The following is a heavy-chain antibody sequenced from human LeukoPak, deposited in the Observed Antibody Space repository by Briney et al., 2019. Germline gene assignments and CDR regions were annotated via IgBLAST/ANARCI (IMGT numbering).Heavy chain of an antibody. D-gene: IGHD3-22*01. CDR3: ARATYYYDSSGYGFDY. CDR2: IIPIFGTA. CDR1: GGTFSSYA. J-gene: IGHJ4*02. V-gene: IGHV1-69*01. Sequence: SVKVSCKASGGTFSSYAISWVRQAPGQGLEWMGGIIPIFGTANYAQKFQGRVTITADESTSTAYMELSSLRSEDTAVYYCARATYYYDSSGYGFDYWGQGTLVTVSS.